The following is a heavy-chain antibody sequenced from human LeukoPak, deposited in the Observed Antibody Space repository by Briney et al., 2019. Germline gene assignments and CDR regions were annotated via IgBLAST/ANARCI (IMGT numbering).Heavy chain of an antibody. CDR1: GGSISSGDDY. J-gene: IGHJ4*02. V-gene: IGHV4-30-4*01. D-gene: IGHD4-17*01. Sequence: PSETQSLPCTVSGGSISSGDDYWRWIRQPPGKGLEWIGYIYYSGSTYYNPSLKSRVTISVDTSKNQFSLKLSSVTAADTAVYSCARGDYGEGQLDYWGQGTLVTVSS. CDR2: IYYSGST. CDR3: ARGDYGEGQLDY.